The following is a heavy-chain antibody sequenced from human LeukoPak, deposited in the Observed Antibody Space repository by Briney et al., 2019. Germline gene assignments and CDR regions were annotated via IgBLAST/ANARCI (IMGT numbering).Heavy chain of an antibody. V-gene: IGHV4-30-4*01. J-gene: IGHJ4*02. CDR3: ARGVSYGDYVDY. Sequence: SENLSLNCTVSGGSISSGDYYWSWIRQPPGKGLEWIGYIYYSGSTYYNPSLKSRVTISVDTSKNQFSLKLSSVTAADTAVYYCARGVSYGDYVDYWGQGTLVTVSS. CDR1: GGSISSGDYY. CDR2: IYYSGST. D-gene: IGHD4-17*01.